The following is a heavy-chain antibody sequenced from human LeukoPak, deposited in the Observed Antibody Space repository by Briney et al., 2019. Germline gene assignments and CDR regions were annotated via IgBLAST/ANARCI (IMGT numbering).Heavy chain of an antibody. V-gene: IGHV4-34*01. CDR1: GGSFSGYY. Sequence: SETLSLTCAVYGGSFSGYYWSWIRQPPGKGLEWXGEINHSGSTNYNPSLKSRVTISIDTSKNQFSLKLSSVTAADTAVYYCARLGGAAAGGGAIFDPWGQGTLVTVSS. D-gene: IGHD6-13*01. CDR3: ARLGGAAAGGGAIFDP. CDR2: INHSGST. J-gene: IGHJ5*02.